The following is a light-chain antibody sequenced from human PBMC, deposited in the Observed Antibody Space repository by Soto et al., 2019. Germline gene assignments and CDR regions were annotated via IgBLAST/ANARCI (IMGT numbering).Light chain of an antibody. J-gene: IGKJ1*01. CDR1: QSVPSNY. V-gene: IGKV3-20*01. CDR2: DTS. CDR3: QQYGSSPVT. Sequence: EIVLTQSPGTLSLYPGERATLSCRASQSVPSNYLAWCQQKPGQPPRLLIYDTSSRATGIPDRFSGSGSGTDFTLTINRLEPEDFAVYYCQQYGSSPVTFAQGTKVDIK.